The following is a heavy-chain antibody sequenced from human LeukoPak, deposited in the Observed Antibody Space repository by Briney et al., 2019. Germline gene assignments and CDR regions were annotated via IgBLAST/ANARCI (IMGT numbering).Heavy chain of an antibody. CDR2: IRKKADGGTP. CDR1: GFTFGVYT. CDR3: TRDGGHINP. D-gene: IGHD2-21*01. V-gene: IGHV3-49*04. Sequence: GRSLRLSCRGWGFTFGVYTMSWVRQAPGEGVEWVGYIRKKADGGTPEYAASVKGRFIVSRDDSKSLAYLQINSLRTEDTAVYYCTRDGGHINPWGQGTLVTVSS. J-gene: IGHJ5*02.